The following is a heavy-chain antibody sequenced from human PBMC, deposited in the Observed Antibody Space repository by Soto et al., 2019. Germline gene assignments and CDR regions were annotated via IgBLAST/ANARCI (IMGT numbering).Heavy chain of an antibody. CDR2: IYYSGST. CDR1: GCSISSGGYY. Sequence: QVQLQESGPGLVKPSQTLALTCTVSGCSISSGGYYWSWIRQHPGKGLEWIGYIYYSGSTYYNPSLKSRVTISVDTSKNQYSLTLSPVTAADTAVYYCERDLPYRFDPWGQGTLVTVSS. CDR3: ERDLPYRFDP. J-gene: IGHJ5*02. D-gene: IGHD3-16*01. V-gene: IGHV4-31*03.